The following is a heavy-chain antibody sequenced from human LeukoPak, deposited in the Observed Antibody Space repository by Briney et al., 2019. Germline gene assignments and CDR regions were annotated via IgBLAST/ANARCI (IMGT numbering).Heavy chain of an antibody. V-gene: IGHV3-30*04. J-gene: IGHJ4*02. CDR3: AKDRSYQQLGYFDY. CDR1: GFTFSTYA. CDR2: ISYDGSSK. Sequence: GGSLRLSCAASGFTFSTYAMHWVRQAPGKGLEWVAVISYDGSSKYYADSVKGRFTISRDNAKNSLYLQMNSLRAEDTALYYCAKDRSYQQLGYFDYWGQGTLVTVSS. D-gene: IGHD6-13*01.